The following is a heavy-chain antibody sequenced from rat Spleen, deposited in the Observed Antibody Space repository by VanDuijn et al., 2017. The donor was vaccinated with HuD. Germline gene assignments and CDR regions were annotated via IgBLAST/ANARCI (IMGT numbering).Heavy chain of an antibody. CDR2: ITGSGDTT. Sequence: EVQLVESGGGLVQPGRSLKLSCVASGFTFNYYWMTWIRQAPGKGLEWVATITGSGDTTFYPDSVTGRFTISRDNAKSTLYLQMNSLRSEDTATYYCARHNSGYGVMDAWGQGASVTVSS. CDR3: ARHNSGYGVMDA. D-gene: IGHD4-3*01. CDR1: GFTFNYYW. J-gene: IGHJ4*01. V-gene: IGHV5-31*01.